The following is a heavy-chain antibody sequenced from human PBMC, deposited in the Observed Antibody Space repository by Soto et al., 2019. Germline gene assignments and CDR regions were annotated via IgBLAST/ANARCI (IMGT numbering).Heavy chain of an antibody. D-gene: IGHD3-10*01. CDR2: ISSFSNYM. V-gene: IGHV3-21*01. Sequence: GGSLRLSCAVSGFTFNSYSMNWVRQAPGKGLEWVSSISSFSNYMYYTDSVKGRFTISRDNARNSLYLQMNSLRAEDTAVYYCARDTARAMVRIYYGMDVWGQGTTVTVSS. J-gene: IGHJ6*02. CDR1: GFTFNSYS. CDR3: ARDTARAMVRIYYGMDV.